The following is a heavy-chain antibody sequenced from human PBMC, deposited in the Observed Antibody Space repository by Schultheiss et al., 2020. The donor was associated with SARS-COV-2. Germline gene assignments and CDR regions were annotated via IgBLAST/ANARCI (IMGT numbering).Heavy chain of an antibody. CDR1: GYSISSGYY. CDR2: INHSGST. CDR3: ARASSTSGPYFDY. V-gene: IGHV4-38-2*01. D-gene: IGHD2-15*01. J-gene: IGHJ4*02. Sequence: SETLSLTCAVSGYSISSGYYWGWIRQPPGKGLEWIGEINHSGSTNYNPSLKSRVTISVDTSKNQFSLKLSSVTAADTAVYYCARASSTSGPYFDYWGQGTLVTVSS.